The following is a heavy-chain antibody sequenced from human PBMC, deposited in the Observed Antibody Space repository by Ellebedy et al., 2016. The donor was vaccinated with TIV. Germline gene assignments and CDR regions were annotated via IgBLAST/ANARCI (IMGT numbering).Heavy chain of an antibody. CDR1: GFTFSSYT. Sequence: GESLKISXAASGFTFSSYTMRWVRQAPGKGLEWVSDISGSGGGTYYADSVKGRFTISRGNSKNTLYLQMNSLRVEDTAVYYCAKGITAAVVEGSLFDPWGQGTLVTVSS. D-gene: IGHD6-13*01. V-gene: IGHV3-23*01. CDR2: ISGSGGGT. J-gene: IGHJ5*02. CDR3: AKGITAAVVEGSLFDP.